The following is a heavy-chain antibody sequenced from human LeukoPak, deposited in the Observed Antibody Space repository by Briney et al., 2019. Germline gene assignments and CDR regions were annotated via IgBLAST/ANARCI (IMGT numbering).Heavy chain of an antibody. CDR2: FSSGGSA. D-gene: IGHD1-7*01. Sequence: PSETLSLTCIVPAGSISSISYYWAWIRQSPGKGLEWIGTFSSGGSAYYNPSLTSRVSILKDTYDNQFCLRLYSVTAADTAVYYCARKQTGTMYDVWGQGTQVTVSS. CDR1: AGSISSISYY. V-gene: IGHV4-39*07. CDR3: ARKQTGTMYDV. J-gene: IGHJ4*02.